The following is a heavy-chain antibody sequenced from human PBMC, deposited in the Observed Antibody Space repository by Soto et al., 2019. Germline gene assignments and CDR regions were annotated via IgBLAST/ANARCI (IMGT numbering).Heavy chain of an antibody. Sequence: QVQLVQSGAEVKKPGSSVKVSCKASGGTFSSYAISWVRQAPGQGLEWMGGIIPIFGTANYAQKFQGRVTFTGDKSTSTAYMELRSLRSEDTAVYYCARGGGYYYDSSGYFNFDYWGQGTLVTVSS. CDR1: GGTFSSYA. J-gene: IGHJ4*02. D-gene: IGHD3-22*01. CDR2: IIPIFGTA. CDR3: ARGGGYYYDSSGYFNFDY. V-gene: IGHV1-69*06.